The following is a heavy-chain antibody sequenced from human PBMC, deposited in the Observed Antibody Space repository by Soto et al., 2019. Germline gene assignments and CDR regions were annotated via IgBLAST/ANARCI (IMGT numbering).Heavy chain of an antibody. D-gene: IGHD4-17*01. CDR3: ARESFYGDYGWFDP. J-gene: IGHJ5*02. CDR2: IYHSGST. CDR1: GGSISSGGYY. Sequence: QVQLQESGPGLVKPSQTLSLICTVSGGSISSGGYYWNWIRQHPGKCLEWIGYIYHSGSTNYNPSLKSRVTVSIDTSKNQFSLKLSSVTAADTAVYYCARESFYGDYGWFDPWGQGTLVTVSS. V-gene: IGHV4-31*03.